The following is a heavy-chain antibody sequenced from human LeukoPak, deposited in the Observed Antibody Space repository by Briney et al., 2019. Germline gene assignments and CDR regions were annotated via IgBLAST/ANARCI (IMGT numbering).Heavy chain of an antibody. CDR2: IYHSGNT. Sequence: SGTLSLTCAVSGGSISSSNWWSWVRQPPGKGLEWIGEIYHSGNTNYNPSLKSRVTISVDKSKNQFSLKLSSVTAADTAVYYCARSQGLLWFGELSFPHYFDYWGQGTLVTVSS. CDR1: GGSISSSNW. V-gene: IGHV4-4*02. D-gene: IGHD3-10*01. J-gene: IGHJ4*02. CDR3: ARSQGLLWFGELSFPHYFDY.